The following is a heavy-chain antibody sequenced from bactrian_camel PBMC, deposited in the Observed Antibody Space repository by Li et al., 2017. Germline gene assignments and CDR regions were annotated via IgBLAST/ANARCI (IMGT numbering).Heavy chain of an antibody. CDR1: GYLDSSYC. J-gene: IGHJ6*01. CDR3: AAAKVWVKGRLEEDLFAY. V-gene: IGHV3S53*01. CDR2: IDSFLDA. D-gene: IGHD3*01. Sequence: HVQLVESGGGSVEVGGSLRLSCAASGYLDSSYCMGWFRQTPEKEREGVAAIDSFLDADYADFAKGRFTISKDNTKNVLYLQMNSLKPEDTAIYYCAAAKVWVKGRLEEDLFAYWGQGTQVTVS.